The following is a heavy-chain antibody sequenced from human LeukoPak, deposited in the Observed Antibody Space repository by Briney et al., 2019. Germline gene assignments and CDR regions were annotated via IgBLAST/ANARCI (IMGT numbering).Heavy chain of an antibody. Sequence: GGSLRLSCAASGFTFSNAWMSWVRQAPGKGLEWVGRIKSKTDGGTTDYAAPVKGRFTISRDDSKNMLYLQMNSLKTEDTAVYYCTTASSGWPFDYWGQGTLVTVSS. CDR2: IKSKTDGGTT. CDR3: TTASSGWPFDY. V-gene: IGHV3-15*01. CDR1: GFTFSNAW. D-gene: IGHD6-19*01. J-gene: IGHJ4*02.